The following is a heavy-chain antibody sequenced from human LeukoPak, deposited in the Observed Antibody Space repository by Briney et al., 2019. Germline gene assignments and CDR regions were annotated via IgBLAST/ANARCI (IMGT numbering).Heavy chain of an antibody. CDR3: ATDSPVAGSKALDY. CDR2: ISGSSSHT. CDR1: GFTFSNYA. Sequence: GRSLGLSWGASGFTFSNYAMNWVRQARGKGREWVSSISGSSSHTYYADSLKGRFTISRDNARNSLYLQLNSLRADDTAVYYCATDSPVAGSKALDYWGQGTLVTVSS. V-gene: IGHV3-21*01. J-gene: IGHJ4*02. D-gene: IGHD6-19*01.